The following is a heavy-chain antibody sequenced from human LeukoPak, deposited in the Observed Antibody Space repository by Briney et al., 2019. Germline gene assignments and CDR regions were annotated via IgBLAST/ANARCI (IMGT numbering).Heavy chain of an antibody. J-gene: IGHJ4*02. V-gene: IGHV4-59*01. CDR2: IYYSGST. CDR3: ARDSRLNHFDY. D-gene: IGHD2-2*01. CDR1: GGSISSYY. Sequence: PETLSLTCTVSGGSISSYYWSWIRQPPGKGLEWIEYIYYSGSTNYNPSLKSRVTISVDTSKNQFSLKLSSVTAADTAVYYCARDSRLNHFDYWGQGTLVTVSS.